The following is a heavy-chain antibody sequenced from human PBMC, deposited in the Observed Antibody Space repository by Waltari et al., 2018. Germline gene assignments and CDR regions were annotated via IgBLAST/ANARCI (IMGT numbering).Heavy chain of an antibody. CDR1: GYPFTSYY. J-gene: IGHJ4*02. V-gene: IGHV1-46*01. D-gene: IGHD6-19*01. CDR3: AREEGQWLVLDY. CDR2: NNPSGGST. Sequence: QVQLVQSGAEVKKPGASVTVSCKASGYPFTSYYMHWLRQAPGQGLEWMEINNPSGGSTSYAQKFQGRVTMTRDTSTSTVYMELSSLRSEDTAVYYCAREEGQWLVLDYWGQGTLVTVSS.